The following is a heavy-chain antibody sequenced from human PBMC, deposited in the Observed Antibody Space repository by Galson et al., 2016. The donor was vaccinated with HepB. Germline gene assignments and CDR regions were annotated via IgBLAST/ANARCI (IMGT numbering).Heavy chain of an antibody. Sequence: SVKVSCKASGYTFTTYGISWVRQAPGQGLEWMGWISAYNGYTNSAQKLQGRVTMTTDTSTSTAYMELRSLRSDDTAVYYCARDPRKIRYQLLEIYYYYYAMDVWGQGTTVTVSS. CDR3: ARDPRKIRYQLLEIYYYYYAMDV. J-gene: IGHJ6*02. CDR2: ISAYNGYT. CDR1: GYTFTTYG. V-gene: IGHV1-18*01. D-gene: IGHD2-2*01.